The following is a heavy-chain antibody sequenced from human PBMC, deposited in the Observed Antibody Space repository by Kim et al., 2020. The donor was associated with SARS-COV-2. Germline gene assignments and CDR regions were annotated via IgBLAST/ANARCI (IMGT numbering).Heavy chain of an antibody. V-gene: IGHV1-18*01. Sequence: ASVKVSCKASGYTFTSYGISWVRQAPGQGLEWMGWISAYNGNTNYAQKLQGRVTMTTDTSTSTAYMELRSLRSDDTAVYYCARVPITIFGVVTQSRWFDPWGQGTLVTVSS. D-gene: IGHD3-3*01. CDR1: GYTFTSYG. CDR2: ISAYNGNT. J-gene: IGHJ5*02. CDR3: ARVPITIFGVVTQSRWFDP.